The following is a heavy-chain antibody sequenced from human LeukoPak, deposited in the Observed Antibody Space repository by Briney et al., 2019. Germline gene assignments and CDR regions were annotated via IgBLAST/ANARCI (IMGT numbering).Heavy chain of an antibody. CDR3: AKQGVVRGVISHFDY. Sequence: SGGSLRLPCEAPESTSGSFEMNWAGKVQGKGLEWFSSISSSGSTIYYADSVKGRFTISRDNAKNSLYLQMNSLRAEDTAVYYCAKQGVVRGVISHFDYWGQGTLVTVSS. CDR2: ISSSGSTI. CDR1: ESTSGSFE. V-gene: IGHV3-48*03. D-gene: IGHD3-10*01. J-gene: IGHJ4*02.